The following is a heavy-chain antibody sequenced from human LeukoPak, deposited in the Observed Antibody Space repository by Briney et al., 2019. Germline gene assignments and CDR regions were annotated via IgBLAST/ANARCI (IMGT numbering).Heavy chain of an antibody. J-gene: IGHJ6*03. CDR3: ARLVRIAVYYYYYYYMDV. D-gene: IGHD6-19*01. V-gene: IGHV4-34*01. Sequence: PSETLSLTCAVYGGSFSGYYWSWIRQPPGKGLEWIGEINHSGSTNYNPSLKSRVTISVDTSKNQFSLKLSSVTAADTAVYYCARLVRIAVYYYYYYYMDVWGKGTTVTISS. CDR1: GGSFSGYY. CDR2: INHSGST.